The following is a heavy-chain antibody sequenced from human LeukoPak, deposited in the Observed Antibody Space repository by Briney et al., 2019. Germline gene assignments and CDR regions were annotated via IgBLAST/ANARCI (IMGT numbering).Heavy chain of an antibody. J-gene: IGHJ4*02. CDR1: GGSFSGYY. D-gene: IGHD3-22*01. CDR3: ARGGGVTYYDSTGYLWYFDY. V-gene: IGHV4-34*01. Sequence: SETLSLTCAVYGGSFSGYYWSWIRQPPGKGLEWIGEINHSGSTNYNPSLKSRVTISVDTSKNQFSLKLSPVTAADTAVYYRARGGGVTYYDSTGYLWYFDYWGQGTLVTVSS. CDR2: INHSGST.